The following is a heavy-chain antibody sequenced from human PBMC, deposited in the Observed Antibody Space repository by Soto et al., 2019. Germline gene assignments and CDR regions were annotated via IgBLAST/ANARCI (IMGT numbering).Heavy chain of an antibody. J-gene: IGHJ5*02. CDR3: ARIVVPAAGDNWFDP. D-gene: IGHD2-2*01. CDR2: IIPIFGTA. V-gene: IGHV1-69*06. CDR1: GGTFSSYA. Sequence: SVKVSCKASGGTFSSYAISWVRQAPGQGLEWMGGIIPIFGTANYAQKSQGRVTITADKSTSTAYMELSSLRSEDTAVYYCARIVVPAAGDNWFDPWGQGTLVTVSS.